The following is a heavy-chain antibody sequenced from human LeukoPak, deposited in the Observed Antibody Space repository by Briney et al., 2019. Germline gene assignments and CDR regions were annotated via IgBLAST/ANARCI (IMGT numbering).Heavy chain of an antibody. Sequence: SETLSLTCAVYGGPFSGYYWSWIRQSPEKGLEWIGEINHSGSTNYNPSLKSRVTISVDTSKNQFSLKLSSVTAADTAVYYCARWRRGYYSSPPYYYYGMDVWGQGTTVTVSS. CDR3: ARWRRGYYSSPPYYYYGMDV. CDR1: GGPFSGYY. V-gene: IGHV4-34*01. J-gene: IGHJ6*02. CDR2: INHSGST. D-gene: IGHD3-22*01.